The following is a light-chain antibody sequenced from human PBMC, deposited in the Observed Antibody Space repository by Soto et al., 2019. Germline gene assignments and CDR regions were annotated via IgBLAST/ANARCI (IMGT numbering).Light chain of an antibody. CDR3: QQYNNWLIT. J-gene: IGKJ5*01. CDR1: QSDSSN. CDR2: GAS. V-gene: IGKV3-15*01. Sequence: EIVMTQSPATLSVSPGERATLSCRASQSDSSNLAWYQQKPGQATRLLIYGASTRATGIPARFSGSGSGTEFTLTISSLQSEDFAVYYCQQYNNWLITFGQGTRLEIK.